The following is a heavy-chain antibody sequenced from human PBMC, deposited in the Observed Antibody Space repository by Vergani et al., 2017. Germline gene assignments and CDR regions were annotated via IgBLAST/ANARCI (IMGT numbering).Heavy chain of an antibody. Sequence: QVQLQESGPGLVKPSETLSLTCTVSGGSISSYYWSWIRQPPGKGLEWIGYIYYSGSTNYNPSLKSRVTISVDTSKNQFSLKLSSVTAADTAVYYCARDGSSYWNNWFDPWGQGTLVTASS. V-gene: IGHV4-59*01. J-gene: IGHJ5*02. CDR2: IYYSGST. CDR3: ARDGSSYWNNWFDP. CDR1: GGSISSYY. D-gene: IGHD6-6*01.